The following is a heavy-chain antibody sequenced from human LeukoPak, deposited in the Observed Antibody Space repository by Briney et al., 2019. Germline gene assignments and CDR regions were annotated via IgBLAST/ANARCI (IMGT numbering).Heavy chain of an antibody. CDR1: GLTFSSYG. J-gene: IGHJ5*02. Sequence: GGSLRLSCAASGLTFSSYGMHWVRQAPGKGLEWVAFIRYDGSNKYYADSVKGRFTISRDNSKNTLYLQMNSLRAEDTAVYYCAKAVGGYCTNGVCYIPNWFDPWGQGTLVTVSS. CDR3: AKAVGGYCTNGVCYIPNWFDP. CDR2: IRYDGSNK. V-gene: IGHV3-30*02. D-gene: IGHD2-8*01.